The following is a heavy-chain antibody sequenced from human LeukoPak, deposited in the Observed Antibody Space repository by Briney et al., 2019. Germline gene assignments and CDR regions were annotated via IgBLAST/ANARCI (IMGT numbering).Heavy chain of an antibody. V-gene: IGHV3-30*18. D-gene: IGHD1-26*01. CDR2: ISYDGSNK. Sequence: GGSLRLSCAASGFTFSDYSMNWVRQAPGKGLEWVAVISYDGSNKYYADSVRGRFTISRDNSKNTLYLQMNSLRAEDTAVYYCAKSPWELGRDDYWGQGTLVTVSS. CDR3: AKSPWELGRDDY. J-gene: IGHJ4*02. CDR1: GFTFSDYS.